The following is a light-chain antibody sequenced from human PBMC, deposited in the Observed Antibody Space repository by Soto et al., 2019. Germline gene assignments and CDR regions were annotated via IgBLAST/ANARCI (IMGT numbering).Light chain of an antibody. CDR3: QQYRSWPRT. J-gene: IGKJ1*01. V-gene: IGKV3-15*01. CDR2: GAS. Sequence: EIVLTQSPATLSVSPGERVTLSCRASQSVDINLAWYQQKPGQPPRLLIYGASTRATDMSDTFSGRGSGTEFTLTISSLRPEDFAVYYCQQYRSWPRTFGQGTKVEMK. CDR1: QSVDIN.